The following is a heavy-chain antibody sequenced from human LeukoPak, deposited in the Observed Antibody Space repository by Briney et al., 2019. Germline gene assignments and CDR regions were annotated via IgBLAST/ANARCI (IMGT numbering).Heavy chain of an antibody. CDR2: IKQDGSAT. D-gene: IGHD5-24*01. V-gene: IGHV3-7*01. Sequence: GGSLRLSCTASGFTFSRYWMNWVRRPPGKGLEWVASIKQDGSATYYVDSVKGRFTISRDNAKNSLYLQMNSLRAEDTAMYYCAKDYFVDGSNSRIFFDYWGQGTLVTVSS. CDR1: GFTFSRYW. J-gene: IGHJ4*02. CDR3: AKDYFVDGSNSRIFFDY.